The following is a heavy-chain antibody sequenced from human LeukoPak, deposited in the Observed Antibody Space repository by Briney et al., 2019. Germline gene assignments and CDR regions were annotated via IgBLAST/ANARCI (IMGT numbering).Heavy chain of an antibody. CDR1: GYTFRDYY. D-gene: IGHD6-19*01. J-gene: IGHJ4*02. Sequence: ASVKVSCKASGYTFRDYYLHWVRQAPGQGLEWMGWISPDRGASNYAQKFQGRVTMTRDTSIRTAYMELSRLTSDDTAVYDCARSVSGLDYWGQGTLVTVSS. CDR3: ARSVSGLDY. V-gene: IGHV1-2*02. CDR2: ISPDRGAS.